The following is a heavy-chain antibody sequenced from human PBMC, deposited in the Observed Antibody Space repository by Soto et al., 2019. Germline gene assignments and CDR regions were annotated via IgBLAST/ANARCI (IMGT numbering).Heavy chain of an antibody. D-gene: IGHD2-21*02. J-gene: IGHJ2*01. V-gene: IGHV3-7*01. CDR2: IRQDGGDK. Sequence: EVQLVESGGGLVQPGGSLRLSCVASGFTFSNYWMGWVRQAPGKGLEWAANIRQDGGDKAALDSVKGGFTISRDNAHDSLYLQMNSMRAVDTAVYYCAIIDCSVNCYSRAWYFVIWGRGTLVTVSS. CDR1: GFTFSNYW. CDR3: AIIDCSVNCYSRAWYFVI.